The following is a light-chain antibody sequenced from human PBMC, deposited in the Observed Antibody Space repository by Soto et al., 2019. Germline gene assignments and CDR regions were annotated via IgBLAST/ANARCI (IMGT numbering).Light chain of an antibody. CDR3: QQSYSTPPA. CDR1: QSISSY. Sequence: DIQMTQSPSSLSASVGDRVTITCRASQSISSYLNWYQQKPGKAPKVLIYAASSLQSGVPPRFSGSGSGTDFTLTISSLQPEDFETYYCQQSYSTPPAFGQGTKVEIK. V-gene: IGKV1-39*01. CDR2: AAS. J-gene: IGKJ1*01.